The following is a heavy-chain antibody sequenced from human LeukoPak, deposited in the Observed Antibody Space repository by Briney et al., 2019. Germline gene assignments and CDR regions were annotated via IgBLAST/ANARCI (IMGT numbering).Heavy chain of an antibody. CDR3: AREGGIAARPDNDWFDP. D-gene: IGHD6-6*01. Sequence: SETLSLTCTVSGGSISSYYWSWIRPPAGKGLECIGRIYTSGSTNYNPSLKSRVTMSVDTSKNQFSLKLSSVTAADTAVYYCAREGGIAARPDNDWFDPWGQGTLVTVSS. CDR2: IYTSGST. CDR1: GGSISSYY. V-gene: IGHV4-4*07. J-gene: IGHJ5*02.